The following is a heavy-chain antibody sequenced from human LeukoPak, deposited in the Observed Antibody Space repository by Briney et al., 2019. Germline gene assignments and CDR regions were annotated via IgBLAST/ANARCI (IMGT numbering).Heavy chain of an antibody. J-gene: IGHJ4*02. CDR3: ARENGCSGGSCYYFDY. Sequence: SETLSLTCTVSDGSISSSSYYWGWIRQPPGKGLEWIGYIYYSGSTNYNPSLKSRVTISVDTSKNQFPLKLSSVTAADTAVYYCARENGCSGGSCYYFDYWGQGTLVTVSS. D-gene: IGHD2-15*01. CDR1: DGSISSSSYY. V-gene: IGHV4-61*01. CDR2: IYYSGST.